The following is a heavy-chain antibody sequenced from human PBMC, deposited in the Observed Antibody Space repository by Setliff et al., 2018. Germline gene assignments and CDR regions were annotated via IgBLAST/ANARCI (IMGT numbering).Heavy chain of an antibody. CDR2: IYSSGST. D-gene: IGHD3-22*01. CDR3: ARESRYYYDNLGTLDY. V-gene: IGHV4-30-4*08. CDR1: GGSISSGDYY. J-gene: IGHJ4*02. Sequence: PSETLSLTCTVSGGSISSGDYYWSWIRQPPGKGLEWIGYIYSSGSTYYNPSLKSRVSISVDTSKNQVSLKLSSVTAADTAVYYCARESRYYYDNLGTLDYWGQGTLGTVSS.